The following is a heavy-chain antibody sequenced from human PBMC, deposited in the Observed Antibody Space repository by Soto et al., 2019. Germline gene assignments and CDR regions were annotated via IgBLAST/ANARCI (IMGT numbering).Heavy chain of an antibody. Sequence: QVQLVESGGGVVQPGRSLRLSCAASGFTFSSYGMHWVRQAPGKGLEWVAVIWDDGSNKYYADSVKGRFTISRDNSKNTLYLQMNSLRGEDTAVYYCARVKGYDFWSGYRRGDYYYYMDVWGKGTTVTVSS. J-gene: IGHJ6*03. D-gene: IGHD3-3*01. CDR2: IWDDGSNK. V-gene: IGHV3-33*01. CDR3: ARVKGYDFWSGYRRGDYYYYMDV. CDR1: GFTFSSYG.